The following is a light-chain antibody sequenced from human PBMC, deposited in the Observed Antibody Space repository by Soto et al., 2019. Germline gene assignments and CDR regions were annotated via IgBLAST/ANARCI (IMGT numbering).Light chain of an antibody. CDR2: DAS. V-gene: IGKV1-5*01. J-gene: IGKJ2*01. CDR3: QQYSSLVT. Sequence: IQMTQSPSTLSASVGDRVTITCQASQTISTLLTWYQHRPGKAPNLLIYDASSLRSGVPSRFSGSGSGTEVTLTSSSLQPDVSATYYCQQYSSLVTFDQGTKLEI. CDR1: QTISTL.